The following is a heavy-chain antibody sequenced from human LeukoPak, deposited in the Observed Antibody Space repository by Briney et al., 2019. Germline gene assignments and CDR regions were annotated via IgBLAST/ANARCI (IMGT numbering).Heavy chain of an antibody. V-gene: IGHV3-11*01. CDR1: GFTLSNAW. D-gene: IGHD4-17*01. J-gene: IGHJ4*02. CDR2: ISSSGSTI. CDR3: ARHNDYGDYALGY. Sequence: GGSLRLSCAASGFTLSNAWMNWVRQAPGKGLEWVSYISSSGSTIYYADSVKGRFTISRDNAKNSLYLQMNSLRAEDTAVYYCARHNDYGDYALGYWGQGTLVTVSS.